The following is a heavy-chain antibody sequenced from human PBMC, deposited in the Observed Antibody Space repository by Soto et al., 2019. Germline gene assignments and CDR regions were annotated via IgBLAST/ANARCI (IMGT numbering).Heavy chain of an antibody. V-gene: IGHV4-31*03. CDR1: GGSISSGGYY. J-gene: IGHJ4*02. D-gene: IGHD3-22*01. CDR2: IYYSGST. CDR3: ARWDDSSGYSPGGY. Sequence: QVQLQESGPGLVKPSQTLSLTCTVSGGSISSGGYYWSWIRQHPGKGVEWIGYIYYSGSTYYNPSLKSRVTISVDTSKNQFSLKLSSVTAADTAVYYCARWDDSSGYSPGGYWGQGTLVTVSS.